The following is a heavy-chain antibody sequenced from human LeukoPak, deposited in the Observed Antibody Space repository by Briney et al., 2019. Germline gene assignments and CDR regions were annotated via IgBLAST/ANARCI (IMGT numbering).Heavy chain of an antibody. V-gene: IGHV4-39*07. CDR1: GGSISSSSYY. D-gene: IGHD4-11*01. CDR2: IYYSGST. CDR3: ATTPHGSNYVWFVY. Sequence: SETLSLTCTVSGGSISSSSYYWGWIRQPPGKGLEWIGSIYYSGSTNYNPSLKSRVTISVDTSKNQFSLKLSSVTAADTAVYYCATTPHGSNYVWFVYWGQGTLVTVSS. J-gene: IGHJ5*01.